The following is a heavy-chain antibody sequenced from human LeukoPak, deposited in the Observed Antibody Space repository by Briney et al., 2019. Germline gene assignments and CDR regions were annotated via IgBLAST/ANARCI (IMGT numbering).Heavy chain of an antibody. CDR2: IITRDGNT. CDR1: GFTFSSDT. V-gene: IGHV3-23*01. J-gene: IGHJ4*02. Sequence: GGSLRLSCAASGFTFSSDTMSWVRQAPGKGLEWVSRIITRDGNTYYADSVKGRFPVSRDNSKSTLFLQMTSLRAEDTAVYYCATDGGLWVYVYGGDSWGRGTLVTVSS. CDR3: ATDGGLWVYVYGGDS. D-gene: IGHD3-16*01.